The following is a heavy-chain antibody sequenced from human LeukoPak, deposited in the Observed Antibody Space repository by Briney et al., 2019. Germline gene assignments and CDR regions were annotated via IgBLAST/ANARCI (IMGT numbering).Heavy chain of an antibody. V-gene: IGHV1-69*05. CDR1: GGTFSSYA. CDR3: ARGPFGVVTFFDY. D-gene: IGHD3-3*01. CDR2: IIPIFGTA. Sequence: SVKVSCKASGGTFSSYAISWVRQAPGQGLEWMGGIIPIFGTANYAQKFQGRVTITTDESTSTAYMELSSLRSEDTAVYYCARGPFGVVTFFDYWGQGTLVTVSS. J-gene: IGHJ4*02.